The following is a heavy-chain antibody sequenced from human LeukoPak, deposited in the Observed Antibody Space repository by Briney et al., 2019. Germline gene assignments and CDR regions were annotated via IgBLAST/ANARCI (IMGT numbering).Heavy chain of an antibody. Sequence: GGSLRLSCAASGFTFSSYAMHWVRQAPGKGLEWVAVISYDGSNKYYADSVKGRFTISRDNSKNTLYLQMNSLRAEHTAVYYCARDGRGYNLVTFDNWAQGTLVTVSS. V-gene: IGHV3-30-3*01. CDR1: GFTFSSYA. CDR3: ARDGRGYNLVTFDN. J-gene: IGHJ4*02. D-gene: IGHD5-12*01. CDR2: ISYDGSNK.